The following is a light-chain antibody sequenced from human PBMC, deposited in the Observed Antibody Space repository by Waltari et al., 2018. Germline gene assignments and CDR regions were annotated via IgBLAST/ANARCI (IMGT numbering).Light chain of an antibody. J-gene: IGLJ1*01. CDR3: TSYTSDSSYV. CDR2: QVS. CDR1: SSDVGGYDY. V-gene: IGLV2-14*01. Sequence: QSALTQPTSVSGSPGQSITISCTGTSSDVGGYDYVSWYQQHPGKAPKLMIYQVSHRPSGISSLFSGSKSGNTASLTISGLQAEDEADYYCTSYTSDSSYVFGTGTKVSVL.